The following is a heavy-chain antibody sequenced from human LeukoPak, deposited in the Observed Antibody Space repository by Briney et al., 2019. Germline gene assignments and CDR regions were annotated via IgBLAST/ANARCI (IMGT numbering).Heavy chain of an antibody. D-gene: IGHD1-26*01. J-gene: IGHJ4*02. CDR2: IKGDGSDN. V-gene: IGHV3-7*04. CDR3: ARDLGYYRADY. Sequence: GGSLRLSCAAPGFTFSSYWMSWVRQAPGKGLEWVANIKGDGSDNHYVDSVRGRFTISRDNAKNSLYLQMNSLRAEDTPVYYCARDLGYYRADYWGQGTLVTVSS. CDR1: GFTFSSYW.